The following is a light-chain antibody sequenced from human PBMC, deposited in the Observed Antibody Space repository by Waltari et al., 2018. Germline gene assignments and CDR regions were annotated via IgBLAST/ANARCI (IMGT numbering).Light chain of an antibody. V-gene: IGKV4-1*01. Sequence: DIVMTQSPDSQAVSLGARATINCKSSQSVLYSSNNKNYLAWYQQKPGQPPKLLIYWASTRESGVPDRVSGSGSGTDFTLTISSLQAEDVAVYYCQQYYNVPYTFGQGTKLEIK. CDR2: WAS. J-gene: IGKJ2*01. CDR3: QQYYNVPYT. CDR1: QSVLYSSNNKNY.